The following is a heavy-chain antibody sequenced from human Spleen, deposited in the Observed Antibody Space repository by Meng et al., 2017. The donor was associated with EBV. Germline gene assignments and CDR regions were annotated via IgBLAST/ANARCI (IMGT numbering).Heavy chain of an antibody. CDR1: GGTFSSYA. Sequence: QVQRVQSGAEVKKPGSSVKVSCKASGGTFSSYAINWVRQAPGQGLEWMGGIIPMFGTASYAQKFQGRVTITADVFTSTAYMELSSLRSEDTAVYYCARIEDTALDHYFDYWGQGTLVTVSS. J-gene: IGHJ4*02. D-gene: IGHD5-18*01. CDR3: ARIEDTALDHYFDY. CDR2: IIPMFGTA. V-gene: IGHV1-69*01.